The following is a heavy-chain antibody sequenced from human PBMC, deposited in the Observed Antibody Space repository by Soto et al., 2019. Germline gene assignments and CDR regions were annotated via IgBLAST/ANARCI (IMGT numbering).Heavy chain of an antibody. J-gene: IGHJ3*02. D-gene: IGHD1-1*01. V-gene: IGHV1-2*04. Sequence: ASVKVSCKASGYTFTGYYMHWVRQAPGQGLEWMGWINPNSGGTNYAQKFQGWVTMTRDTSISTAYMELSRLRSDDTAVYYCALRGNWHIREDAFDIWGQGTMVTVSS. CDR1: GYTFTGYY. CDR3: ALRGNWHIREDAFDI. CDR2: INPNSGGT.